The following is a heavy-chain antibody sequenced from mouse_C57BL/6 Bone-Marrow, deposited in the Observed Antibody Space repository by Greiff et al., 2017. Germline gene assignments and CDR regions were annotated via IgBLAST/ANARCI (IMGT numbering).Heavy chain of an antibody. D-gene: IGHD1-1*01. Sequence: VQLQQSGAELVRPGASVKLSCTASGFNIKDDYMHWVKQRPEQGLEWIGLIDPENGDTEYASKFQGKATITADTSSNTAYLQLSSLTSEDTAVYYCTTLDYGSPFDVWGTGTTVTVSS. CDR2: IDPENGDT. CDR1: GFNIKDDY. J-gene: IGHJ1*03. CDR3: TTLDYGSPFDV. V-gene: IGHV14-4*01.